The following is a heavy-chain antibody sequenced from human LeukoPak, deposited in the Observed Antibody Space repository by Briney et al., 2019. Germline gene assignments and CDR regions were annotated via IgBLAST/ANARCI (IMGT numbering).Heavy chain of an antibody. Sequence: PSETLSLTCTVSGGSISSDDYYWNWIRQPPGKGLEWIGYIYSSGRTYYSPSLKSRVIISLDTSKNQFSLKLSSVTAADTAVYYCAGLPNSDFWSGYYSGSFDIWGQGTVVTVSS. V-gene: IGHV4-30-4*08. J-gene: IGHJ3*02. CDR1: GGSISSDDYY. D-gene: IGHD3-3*01. CDR2: IYSSGRT. CDR3: AGLPNSDFWSGYYSGSFDI.